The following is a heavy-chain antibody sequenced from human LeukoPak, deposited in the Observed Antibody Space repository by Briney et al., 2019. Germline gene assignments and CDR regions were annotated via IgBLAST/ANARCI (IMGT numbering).Heavy chain of an antibody. J-gene: IGHJ4*02. CDR3: ARGIDY. CDR2: LYSGGTT. Sequence: GGSLRLSCAASGFTVSSNYMSWVRQAPGEGLEWVSALYSGGTTYYADSVKGRFTISTDNSKNTLYLQTDSLRVEDTAVYYCARGIDYWGRGTLVTVSS. V-gene: IGHV3-66*01. CDR1: GFTVSSNY.